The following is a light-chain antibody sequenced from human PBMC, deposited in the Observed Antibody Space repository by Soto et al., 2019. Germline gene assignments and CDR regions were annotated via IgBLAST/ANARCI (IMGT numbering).Light chain of an antibody. CDR1: QSVGSNY. Sequence: EIVLTQSPGTLSLSPGARATLSCRASQSVGSNYLAWYQQKPGQAPRLLIYGASNRATGIPDRFSASGSGTDFTLTISRLKPEDFAVYYCQQHGSSPFTFGPGTQVDI. CDR3: QQHGSSPFT. V-gene: IGKV3-20*01. J-gene: IGKJ3*01. CDR2: GAS.